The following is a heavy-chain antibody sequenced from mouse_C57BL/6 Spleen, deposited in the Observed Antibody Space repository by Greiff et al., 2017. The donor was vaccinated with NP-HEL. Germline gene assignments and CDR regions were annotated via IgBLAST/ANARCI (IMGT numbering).Heavy chain of an antibody. CDR1: GYTFTDYE. V-gene: IGHV1-15*01. CDR3: TRYYYGSSYTAYYYAMEY. J-gene: IGHJ4*01. CDR2: IDPETGGT. D-gene: IGHD1-1*01. Sequence: QVQLQQSGAELVRPGASVTLSCKASGYTFTDYEMHWVKQTPVHGLEWIGAIDPETGGTAYNQKFKGKAILTADKSSSTAYLELRSLTSEDSAVYYCTRYYYGSSYTAYYYAMEYWGQGTSVTVSS.